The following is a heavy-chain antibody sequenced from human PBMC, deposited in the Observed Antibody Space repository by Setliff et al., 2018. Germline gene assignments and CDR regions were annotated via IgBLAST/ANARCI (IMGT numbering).Heavy chain of an antibody. CDR1: GGSFSGNY. D-gene: IGHD6-13*01. Sequence: PSETLSLTCAVYGGSFSGNYWSWIRQPPGKGLEWIGYIYYSGSTNYNPSLKSRVTISVDTSKNQFSLKLSSVTAADTAVYYCARSAGYSSSWYNYYYGMDVWGQGTTVTVSS. CDR3: ARSAGYSSSWYNYYYGMDV. CDR2: IYYSGST. J-gene: IGHJ6*02. V-gene: IGHV4-59*12.